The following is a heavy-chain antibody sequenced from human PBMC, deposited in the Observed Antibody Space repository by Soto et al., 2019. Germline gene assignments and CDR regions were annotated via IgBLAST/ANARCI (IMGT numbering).Heavy chain of an antibody. CDR3: ASAMVGATTSFDY. D-gene: IGHD1-26*01. CDR1: GFTFSSYA. Sequence: GGSLRLSCAASGFTFSSYAMHWVRQAPGKGLEWVAVISYDGSNKYYADSVKGRFTISRDNSKNTLYLQMNSLRAEDTAVYYCASAMVGATTSFDYWGQGTLVTVSS. J-gene: IGHJ4*02. CDR2: ISYDGSNK. V-gene: IGHV3-30-3*01.